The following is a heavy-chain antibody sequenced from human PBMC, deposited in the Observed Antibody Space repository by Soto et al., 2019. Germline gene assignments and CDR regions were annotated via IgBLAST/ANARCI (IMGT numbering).Heavy chain of an antibody. CDR1: GGSFSGYY. CDR2: INHSGST. D-gene: IGHD4-4*01. CDR3: ARGDTLQSGWPRYFDY. Sequence: PSETLSLTCAVYGGSFSGYYWSWIRQPPGKGLEWIGEINHSGSTNYNPSLKSRVTISVDTSKNQFSLKLSSVTAADTAVYYCARGDTLQSGWPRYFDYWGQGTLVTVSS. V-gene: IGHV4-34*01. J-gene: IGHJ4*02.